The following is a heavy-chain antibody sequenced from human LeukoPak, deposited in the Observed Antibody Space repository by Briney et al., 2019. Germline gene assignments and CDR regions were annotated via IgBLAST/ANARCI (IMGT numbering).Heavy chain of an antibody. Sequence: ASETLTLTCAVYGGSFSGYYWSWIRQPPGKGLEWIGEINHSGSTNYNPSLKSRVTISVDTSKNQFSLKLSSVTAADTAVYYCARGHSSGWYDYWGQGTLVTVSS. J-gene: IGHJ4*02. D-gene: IGHD6-19*01. V-gene: IGHV4-34*01. CDR3: ARGHSSGWYDY. CDR2: INHSGST. CDR1: GGSFSGYY.